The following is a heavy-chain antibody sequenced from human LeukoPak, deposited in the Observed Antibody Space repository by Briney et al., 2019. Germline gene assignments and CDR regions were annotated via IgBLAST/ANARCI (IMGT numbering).Heavy chain of an antibody. V-gene: IGHV4-38-2*02. J-gene: IGHJ5*02. D-gene: IGHD2-2*01. CDR3: ARDRGLVPAAGYNWFDP. Sequence: SETLSLTCTVSGYSISSGFYWGWIRQPPGKGLEWIGNIYHSGTTYYNPSLKSRVTISVDTSKNQFSLKLSSVTAADTAVYYCARDRGLVPAAGYNWFDPWGQGTLVTVSS. CDR2: IYHSGTT. CDR1: GYSISSGFY.